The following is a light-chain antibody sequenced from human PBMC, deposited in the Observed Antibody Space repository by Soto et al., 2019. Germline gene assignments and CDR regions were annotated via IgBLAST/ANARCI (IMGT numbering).Light chain of an antibody. CDR2: GAS. J-gene: IGKJ1*01. Sequence: IVMTQSPATLSVSPGERATLSCRASQSVSSNLAWYQQKPGQAPRLLIYGASTRATGIPARFSGSGSGTEFTLTISSLQSEDFAVYYCQQYNNWPPVAFGQGTKVEIK. V-gene: IGKV3-15*01. CDR1: QSVSSN. CDR3: QQYNNWPPVA.